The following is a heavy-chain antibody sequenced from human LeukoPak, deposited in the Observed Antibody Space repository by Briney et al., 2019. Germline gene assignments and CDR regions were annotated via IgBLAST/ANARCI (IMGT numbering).Heavy chain of an antibody. D-gene: IGHD1-26*01. V-gene: IGHV1-69*13. J-gene: IGHJ4*02. CDR2: IIPIFGTA. CDR3: ASIVGATYHYFDY. CDR1: GGTFSSYA. Sequence: SVKVSCKASGGTFSSYAISWVRQAPGQGLEWMGGIIPIFGTASYAQKFQGRVTITADESTSTAYMELSSLRSEDTAVYYCASIVGATYHYFDYWGQGTLVTVSS.